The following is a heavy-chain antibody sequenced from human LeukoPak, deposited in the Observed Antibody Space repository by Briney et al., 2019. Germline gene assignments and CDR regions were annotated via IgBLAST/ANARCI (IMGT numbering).Heavy chain of an antibody. CDR1: GFTFSSYA. D-gene: IGHD3-22*01. V-gene: IGHV3-23*01. CDR3: AKCYDSSGCYYQLIDY. CDR2: ISGSGGST. Sequence: GGSLRLSCAASGFTFSSYAMSWVRQAPGKGLEWVSAISGSGGSTYYADSVKGRLTISRDNSKNTLYLQMNSLRAEDTAVYYCAKCYDSSGCYYQLIDYWGQGTLVTVSS. J-gene: IGHJ4*02.